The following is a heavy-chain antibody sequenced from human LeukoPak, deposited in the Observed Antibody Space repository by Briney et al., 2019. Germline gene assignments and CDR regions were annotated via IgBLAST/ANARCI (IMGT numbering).Heavy chain of an antibody. CDR2: ISAYNGNT. V-gene: IGHV1-18*01. CDR3: ARENTYYDFWSGYYVPVGIDY. Sequence: ASVKVSCKASGYTFTSYGISWVRQAPGQGLEWMGWISAYNGNTNYAQKLQGRVTMTTDTSTSTAYMELRSLRSDDTAVYYCARENTYYDFWSGYYVPVGIDYWGQGTLVTVSS. J-gene: IGHJ4*02. CDR1: GYTFTSYG. D-gene: IGHD3-3*01.